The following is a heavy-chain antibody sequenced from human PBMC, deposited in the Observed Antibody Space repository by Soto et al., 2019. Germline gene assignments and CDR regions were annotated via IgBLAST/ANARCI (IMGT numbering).Heavy chain of an antibody. D-gene: IGHD6-19*01. CDR3: AREFPNGSGWPYYLDY. CDR2: IYSDGTT. CDR1: GFTVSSNY. J-gene: IGHJ4*02. Sequence: EVQLVETGGGLIQPGGSLRLSCAASGFTVSSNYMSWVRQAPGKGLEWVSVIYSDGTTYYADSVNGRFTISRDNSKNTLYLQMNSLRAEDTAVYYCAREFPNGSGWPYYLDYWVQGTLVTVSS. V-gene: IGHV3-53*02.